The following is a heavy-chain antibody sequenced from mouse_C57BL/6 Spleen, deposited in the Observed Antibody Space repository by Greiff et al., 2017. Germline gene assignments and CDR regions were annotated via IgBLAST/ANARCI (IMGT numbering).Heavy chain of an antibody. J-gene: IGHJ3*01. CDR3: ARALTGFAY. Sequence: EVQLQESGPGLVKPSQSLSLTCSVTGYSITSGYYWNWIRQFPGNKLEWMGYISYDGSNNYNPSLKNRISITRDTSKNQFFLKLNSVTTEDTATYYCARALTGFAYWGQGTLVTVSA. CDR1: GYSITSGYY. CDR2: ISYDGSN. D-gene: IGHD1-1*01. V-gene: IGHV3-6*01.